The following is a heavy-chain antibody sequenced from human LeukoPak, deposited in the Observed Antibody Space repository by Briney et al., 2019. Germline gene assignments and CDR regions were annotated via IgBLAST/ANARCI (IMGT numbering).Heavy chain of an antibody. CDR1: GGSFSGYY. V-gene: IGHV4-34*01. CDR3: ARGWGRYYYDSSGPRYYFDY. J-gene: IGHJ4*02. CDR2: INHSGST. Sequence: SETLSLTCAVYGGSFSGYYWSWIRQPPGKGLEWIGEINHSGSTNYNPSLKSRVTISVDTSKNQFSLKLSSVTAADTAVYYCARGWGRYYYDSSGPRYYFDYWGQGTLVTVSS. D-gene: IGHD3-22*01.